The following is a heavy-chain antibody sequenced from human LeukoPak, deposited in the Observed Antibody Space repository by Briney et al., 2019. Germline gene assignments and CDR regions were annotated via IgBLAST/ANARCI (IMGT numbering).Heavy chain of an antibody. Sequence: ASVKVSCKASGGTFSSYTISWVRQAPGQGLEWMGWINPNSGGTNYAQKFQGRVTMTRDTSISTAYMELSRLRSDDTAVYYCARGNVYDYDAFDIWGQGTMVTVSS. CDR2: INPNSGGT. V-gene: IGHV1-2*02. CDR1: GGTFSSYT. CDR3: ARGNVYDYDAFDI. J-gene: IGHJ3*02. D-gene: IGHD3-3*01.